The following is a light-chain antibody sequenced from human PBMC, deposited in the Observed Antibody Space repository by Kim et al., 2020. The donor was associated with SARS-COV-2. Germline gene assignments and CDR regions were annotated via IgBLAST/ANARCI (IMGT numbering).Light chain of an antibody. CDR1: KLGDKY. J-gene: IGLJ2*01. CDR2: QDS. Sequence: VSQGQTASITCSGDKLGDKYACWYQQKPGQSPVLVIYQDSKRPSGIPERFSGSNSGNTATLTISGTQAMDEADYYCQAWDSSTEVFGGGTKVTVL. CDR3: QAWDSSTEV. V-gene: IGLV3-1*01.